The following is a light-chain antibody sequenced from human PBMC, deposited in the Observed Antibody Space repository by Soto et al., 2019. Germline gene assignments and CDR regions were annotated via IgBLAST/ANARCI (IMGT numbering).Light chain of an antibody. CDR3: CSYAASYTLV. V-gene: IGLV1-44*01. Sequence: QSALTQPPSASGTPGQRVTISCSGTSSNIGSNTVNWYQQLPGTVPKLLIYSSNQRPSGVPDRFSGSKSGTSASLAISGLQSEDEADYYCCSYAASYTLVFGGGTKLTVL. J-gene: IGLJ2*01. CDR1: SSNIGSNT. CDR2: SSN.